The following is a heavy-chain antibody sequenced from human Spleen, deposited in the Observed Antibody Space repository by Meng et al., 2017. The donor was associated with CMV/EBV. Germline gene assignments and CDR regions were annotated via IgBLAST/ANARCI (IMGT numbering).Heavy chain of an antibody. V-gene: IGHV3-21*01. CDR2: ISSTSSYM. D-gene: IGHD4-17*01. J-gene: IGHJ5*02. CDR1: GFTFSSYS. Sequence: GESLKISCAASGFTFSSYSMNWVRQAPGMGLEWISSISSTSSYMYYADSVKGRFTISRDNAKNSLYLQMNSLTAEDTAVYHCARDWNYGDNAWGQGTLVTVSS. CDR3: ARDWNYGDNA.